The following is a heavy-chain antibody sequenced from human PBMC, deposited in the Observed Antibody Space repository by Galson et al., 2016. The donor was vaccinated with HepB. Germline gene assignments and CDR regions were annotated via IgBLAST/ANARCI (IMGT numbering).Heavy chain of an antibody. Sequence: SLRLSCAASGFTFKNHWLNWVRQAPGKGLEWLAHIKEDGSDKYYVASVKGRFTISRDNGKNSLYLQMISLRDEDTAVYYCARIPYGGNGPVDIWGQGTMVAVSS. CDR1: GFTFKNHW. J-gene: IGHJ3*02. V-gene: IGHV3-7*03. D-gene: IGHD4-23*01. CDR3: ARIPYGGNGPVDI. CDR2: IKEDGSDK.